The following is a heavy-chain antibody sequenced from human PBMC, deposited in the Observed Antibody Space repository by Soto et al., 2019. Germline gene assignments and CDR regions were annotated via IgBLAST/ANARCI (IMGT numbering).Heavy chain of an antibody. V-gene: IGHV1-69*02. J-gene: IGHJ4*02. CDR2: VKPILTMS. D-gene: IGHD3-10*01. CDR1: GDTFNFYT. CDR3: ATSYGSGYRAFDY. Sequence: QVQLVQSGAEVRKPGSAVRVSCKASGDTFNFYTINWVRQAPGLGLEWMGRVKPILTMSNYARKFEGRVTITADKSTTTAYMELRSLRSDDTAIYYCATSYGSGYRAFDYWGQGALVTVSS.